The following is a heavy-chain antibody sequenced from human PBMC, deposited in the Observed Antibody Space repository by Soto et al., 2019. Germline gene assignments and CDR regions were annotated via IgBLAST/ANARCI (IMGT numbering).Heavy chain of an antibody. V-gene: IGHV4-39*01. CDR3: ARHLTYCSAGSCYSDFPYYGMDV. CDR2: IFYSGST. Sequence: SETLSLTCTVSGGSISSYYWGWIRQPPGKGLEWIGSIFYSGSTYYNPPLKSRVTISVDTSKNQFSLKLSSVTAADTAVYYCARHLTYCSAGSCYSDFPYYGMDVWGQGTTVTVSS. J-gene: IGHJ6*02. D-gene: IGHD2-15*01. CDR1: GGSISSYY.